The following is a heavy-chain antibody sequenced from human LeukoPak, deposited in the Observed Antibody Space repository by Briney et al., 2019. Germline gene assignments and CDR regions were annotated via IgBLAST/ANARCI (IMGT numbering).Heavy chain of an antibody. CDR1: GFSFSSHW. CDR2: INQDGSEK. D-gene: IGHD3-16*01. J-gene: IGHJ4*02. Sequence: GGSLRLSCAGSGFSFSSHWMTWVRQAPGKGLEWVANINQDGSEKKYVDSAKGRFTFSRDNAKNSLYLQMNSLTAEDTAVYYCAREGHYVFDYWGQGGLVIGSS. CDR3: AREGHYVFDY. V-gene: IGHV3-7*01.